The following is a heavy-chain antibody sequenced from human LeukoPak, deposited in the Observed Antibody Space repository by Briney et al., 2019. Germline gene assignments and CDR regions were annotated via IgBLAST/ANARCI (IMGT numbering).Heavy chain of an antibody. D-gene: IGHD2-2*01. V-gene: IGHV3-23*01. CDR2: ISGSGGST. J-gene: IGHJ4*02. CDR3: AKDSPRTWDFVVVPAAIDY. Sequence: GGSLRLSCAASGFTFSSYAMSWVRQAPGKGLEWVSAISGSGGSTYYADSVKGRFTISRDNSKNTLYLQMNSLRAEDTAVYYCAKDSPRTWDFVVVPAAIDYGGKEPLVTVPS. CDR1: GFTFSSYA.